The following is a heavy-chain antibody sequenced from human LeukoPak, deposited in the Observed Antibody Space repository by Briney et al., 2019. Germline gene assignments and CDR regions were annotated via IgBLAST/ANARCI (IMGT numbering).Heavy chain of an antibody. Sequence: GRSLRLSCAASGFTFSSYAMHWVRQAPGKGLEWVAVISYDGSNKYYADSVKGRFTISRDNSKNTLYLQMNSLRAEDTAVYYCAREKDSSGWYYFDYWGQGTLVTVFS. J-gene: IGHJ4*02. D-gene: IGHD6-19*01. CDR3: AREKDSSGWYYFDY. V-gene: IGHV3-30*04. CDR2: ISYDGSNK. CDR1: GFTFSSYA.